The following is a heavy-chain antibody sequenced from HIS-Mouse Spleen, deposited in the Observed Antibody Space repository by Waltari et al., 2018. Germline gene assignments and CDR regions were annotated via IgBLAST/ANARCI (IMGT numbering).Heavy chain of an antibody. CDR1: GFPLCRYG. CDR3: AKGGLMVYAIGDY. V-gene: IGHV3-33*06. D-gene: IGHD2-8*01. J-gene: IGHJ4*02. CDR2: IWYDGSNK. Sequence: QVQLVESGGGVVQPGRSLRRSCAAFGFPLCRYGRHWVGQVPGKGREWVEVIWYDGSNKYYADSVKGRFTISRDNSKNTLYLQMNSLRAEDTAVYYCAKGGLMVYAIGDYWGQGTLVTVSS.